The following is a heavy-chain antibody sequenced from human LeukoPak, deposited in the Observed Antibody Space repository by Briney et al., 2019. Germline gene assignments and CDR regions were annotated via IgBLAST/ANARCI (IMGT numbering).Heavy chain of an antibody. Sequence: PGGSLRLSCAASGFTSSSHAMHWVRQAPGKGLEWVAVISFDGSNKYYADSVKGRFTISRDNSKNTLYLQMNSLRTEDTAVYYCASVGGYDPLFDYWGQGTLVTVSS. D-gene: IGHD5-12*01. J-gene: IGHJ4*02. CDR1: GFTSSSHA. V-gene: IGHV3-30-3*01. CDR3: ASVGGYDPLFDY. CDR2: ISFDGSNK.